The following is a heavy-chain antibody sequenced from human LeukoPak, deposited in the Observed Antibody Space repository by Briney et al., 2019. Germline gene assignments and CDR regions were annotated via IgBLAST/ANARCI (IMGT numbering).Heavy chain of an antibody. CDR1: GFTLSNAY. CDR3: TLIQGWGSGSYYLDY. Sequence: GGSLRLSSAASGFTLSNAYMSWVRQAPGKGLEWVGRIKNKTNGGTTDYAAPVKGRFTISRDDSKNTLYLQMNSLKTEDTAVYYCTLIQGWGSGSYYLDYWGQGTLVTVSS. CDR2: IKNKTNGGTT. D-gene: IGHD3-10*01. V-gene: IGHV3-15*01. J-gene: IGHJ4*02.